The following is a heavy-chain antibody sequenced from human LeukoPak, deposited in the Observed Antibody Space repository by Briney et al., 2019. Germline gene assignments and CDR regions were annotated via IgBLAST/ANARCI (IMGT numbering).Heavy chain of an antibody. Sequence: GGSLRLSCAASGFTFDDYGMSWVRQAPGKGLEWVSGINWNGGSTGYADSVKGRFTISRDNAKNSLYLQMNSLRDEDTAVYYCARGTGDPQRFDPWGQGTLVTVSS. CDR2: INWNGGST. D-gene: IGHD4-17*01. J-gene: IGHJ5*02. V-gene: IGHV3-20*04. CDR3: ARGTGDPQRFDP. CDR1: GFTFDDYG.